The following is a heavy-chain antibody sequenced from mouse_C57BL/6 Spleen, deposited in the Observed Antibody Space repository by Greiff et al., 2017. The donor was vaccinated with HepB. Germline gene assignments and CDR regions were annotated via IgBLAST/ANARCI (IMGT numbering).Heavy chain of an antibody. CDR3: ARYYDYAGAYWYFDV. V-gene: IGHV3-8*01. CDR2: ISYSGST. Sequence: VQLKESGPGLAKPSQPLSLTCSVTGYSITSDYWNWIRKFPGNKLEYMGYISYSGSTYYNPSLKSRISITRDTSKNQYYLQLNSVTTEDTATYYCARYYDYAGAYWYFDVWGTGTTVTVSS. CDR1: GYSITSDY. D-gene: IGHD2-4*01. J-gene: IGHJ1*03.